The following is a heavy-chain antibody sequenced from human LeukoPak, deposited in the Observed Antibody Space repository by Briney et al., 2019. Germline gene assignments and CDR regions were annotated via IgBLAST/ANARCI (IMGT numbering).Heavy chain of an antibody. V-gene: IGHV3-49*04. CDR1: GFTFSTYA. D-gene: IGHD1-26*01. CDR3: TRDGSGSYGRYYFDY. CDR2: IRSKAYGGTT. Sequence: GGSLRLSCAASGFTFSTYAMSWVRQAPGKGLEWVGFIRSKAYGGTTEYAASVKGRFTISRDDSKSIAYLQMNSLKTEDTAVYYCTRDGSGSYGRYYFDYWGQGTLVTVSS. J-gene: IGHJ4*02.